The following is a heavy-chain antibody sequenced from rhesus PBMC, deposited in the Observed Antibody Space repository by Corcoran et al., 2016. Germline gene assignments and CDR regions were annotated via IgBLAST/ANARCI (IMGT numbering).Heavy chain of an antibody. D-gene: IGHD6-25*01. Sequence: QLQESGPGLVKPSETLSLTCAVSGGSISSTYWMWIRQAPGMGLEWVGYIHGSGSNTNYNPTLKSRVTLSVDTSKKQVSLTLSSVSVADTALYYCARVGSRNSYDDWGQGVLVTISS. J-gene: IGHJ4*01. CDR3: ARVGSRNSYDD. V-gene: IGHV4S11*01. CDR1: GGSISSTY. CDR2: IHGSGSNT.